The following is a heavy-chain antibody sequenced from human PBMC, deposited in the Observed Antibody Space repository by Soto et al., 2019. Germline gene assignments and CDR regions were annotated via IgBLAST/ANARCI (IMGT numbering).Heavy chain of an antibody. CDR2: VYSVGST. CDR3: AGHSHKDY. CDR1: GFSVSSNY. V-gene: IGHV3-66*04. Sequence: EVQLVESGGGLVQPGGSLRLSCAASGFSVSSNYVSWVRQAPGKGLEWVSVVYSVGSTYYADSVKGRFTSSRDSSKNTLYLQMSSLRADDTAVYYCAGHSHKDYWGQGALVTVSS. J-gene: IGHJ4*02.